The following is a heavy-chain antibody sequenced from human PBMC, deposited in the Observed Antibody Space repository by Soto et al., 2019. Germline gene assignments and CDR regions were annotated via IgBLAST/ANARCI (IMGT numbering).Heavy chain of an antibody. V-gene: IGHV1-69*01. CDR3: ARGSSIVVVPAANYFDY. CDR1: GGTFSSYA. CDR2: IIPIVGTA. Sequence: QVQLVQSGAEVKKPGSSVKVSCKASGGTFSSYAISWVRQAPGRGLEWMGGIIPIVGTANYAQKFQGRVTITADESTSTAYMELSSLRSEDTAVYYCARGSSIVVVPAANYFDYWGQGTLVTVSS. J-gene: IGHJ4*02. D-gene: IGHD2-2*01.